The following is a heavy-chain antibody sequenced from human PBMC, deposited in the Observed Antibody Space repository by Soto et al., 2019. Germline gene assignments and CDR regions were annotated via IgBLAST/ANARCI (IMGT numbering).Heavy chain of an antibody. D-gene: IGHD3-9*01. CDR1: SGSIRTSNW. CDR3: ARKMYYDILTGYSYYFDY. CDR2: IYHSGSP. V-gene: IGHV4-4*02. Sequence: QVQLQESGPGLVKPSGTLSLTCAASSGSIRTSNWWSWVRQPPGKGLEWIGEIYHSGSPNYNPSLKTRVTISIDKSKHQFFLKLSSMAAADTAVYYCARKMYYDILTGYSYYFDYWGQGTLVTVSS. J-gene: IGHJ4*02.